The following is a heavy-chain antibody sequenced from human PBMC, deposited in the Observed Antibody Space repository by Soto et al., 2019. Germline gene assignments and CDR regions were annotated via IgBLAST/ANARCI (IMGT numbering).Heavy chain of an antibody. D-gene: IGHD2-15*01. Sequence: QVQLVQSGAEVKKPGSSVKVSCKAPGGTFNSYAISWLRQAPGQGLEWMGGIVPIFSTVNYAQKCQDRVTITADESTSTAYMELGSLTSEDTAVYYCARDRGGAATYYFDYWGQGTLVTVSS. CDR2: IVPIFSTV. V-gene: IGHV1-69*01. CDR3: ARDRGGAATYYFDY. J-gene: IGHJ4*02. CDR1: GGTFNSYA.